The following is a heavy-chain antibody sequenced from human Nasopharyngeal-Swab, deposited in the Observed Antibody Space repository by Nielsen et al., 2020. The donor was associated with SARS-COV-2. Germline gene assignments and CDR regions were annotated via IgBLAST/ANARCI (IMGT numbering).Heavy chain of an antibody. CDR3: ARGSTVVTPVDY. CDR1: GGTFSSYA. CDR2: IIPIFGTA. Sequence: SVNVPCKASGGTFSSYAISWVRQAPGQGLEWMGGIIPIFGTANYAQKFQGRVTITADKSTSTAYMELSSLRSEDTAVYYCARGSTVVTPVDYWGQGTLVTVSS. J-gene: IGHJ4*02. V-gene: IGHV1-69*06. D-gene: IGHD4-23*01.